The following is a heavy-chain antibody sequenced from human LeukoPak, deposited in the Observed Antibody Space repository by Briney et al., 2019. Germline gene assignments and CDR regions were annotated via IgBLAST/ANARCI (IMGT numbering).Heavy chain of an antibody. Sequence: ASVKVSCKASGYSFADYYIHWVRQDPGKGLEWMGWIKPNSGGTRSAQKFQGRVTMTRDTSISTAYMELSSLRYDDTAVYYCATNILVRDIINWFDPWGQGTLVTVSS. D-gene: IGHD3-10*01. CDR1: GYSFADYY. V-gene: IGHV1-2*02. CDR2: IKPNSGGT. J-gene: IGHJ5*02. CDR3: ATNILVRDIINWFDP.